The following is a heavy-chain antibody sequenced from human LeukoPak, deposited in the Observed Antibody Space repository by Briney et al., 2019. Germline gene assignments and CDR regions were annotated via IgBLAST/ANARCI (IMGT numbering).Heavy chain of an antibody. CDR1: GGSFSGYF. Sequence: PSETLSLTCAVYGGSFSGYFWGWIRQAPGKGLEWIGSIYHTGTTDYNPSLKSRVTISIDTSKNQFSLNLRSVSAADTAVYYCTRDDFGIKTDWEDYYYMDVWGKGTTVTVSS. V-gene: IGHV4-4*08. J-gene: IGHJ6*03. CDR3: TRDDFGIKTDWEDYYYMDV. CDR2: IYHTGTT. D-gene: IGHD3-3*01.